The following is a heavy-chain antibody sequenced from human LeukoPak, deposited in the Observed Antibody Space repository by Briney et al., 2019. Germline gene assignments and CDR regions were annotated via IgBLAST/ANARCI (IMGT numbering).Heavy chain of an antibody. CDR1: GGSFSGYY. V-gene: IGHV4-34*01. CDR2: INHSGST. D-gene: IGHD3-9*01. Sequence: SETLSLTCAVYGGSFSGYYWSWIRQPPGEGLEWIGEINHSGSTNYNPSLKSRVTISVDTSKNQFSLKLSSVTAADTAVYYCARGPGYDILTGYPQGDAFDIWGQGTMVTVSS. J-gene: IGHJ3*02. CDR3: ARGPGYDILTGYPQGDAFDI.